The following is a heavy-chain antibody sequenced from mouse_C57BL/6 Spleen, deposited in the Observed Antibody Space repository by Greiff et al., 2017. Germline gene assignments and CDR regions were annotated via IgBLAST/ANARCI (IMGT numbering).Heavy chain of an antibody. V-gene: IGHV14-2*01. CDR1: GFNIKDYY. Sequence: VQLQQSGAELVKPGASVKLSCTASGFNIKDYYMHWVKQRTEQGLEWIGRIDPEDGDTKYATKFQGKATITADTSSNTAYLQLSSRTSEDTAVYYCARWNYGGTFDYWGQGTTLTVSS. CDR3: ARWNYGGTFDY. CDR2: IDPEDGDT. J-gene: IGHJ2*01. D-gene: IGHD1-1*01.